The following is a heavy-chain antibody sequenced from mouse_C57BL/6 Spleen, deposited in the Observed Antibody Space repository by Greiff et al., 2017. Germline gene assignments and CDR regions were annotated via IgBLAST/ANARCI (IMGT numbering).Heavy chain of an antibody. CDR2: IYPRDGST. CDR1: GYTFTDHT. J-gene: IGHJ2*01. CDR3: ARAYGSIYEDYFDY. Sequence: QVQLKESDAELVKPGASVKISCKASGYTFTDHTIHWMKQRPEQGLEWIGYIYPRDGSTKYNEKFKGKATLTADKSSSTAYMQLNSLTSEDSAVXFCARAYGSIYEDYFDYWGQGTTLTVSS. V-gene: IGHV1-78*01. D-gene: IGHD1-1*01.